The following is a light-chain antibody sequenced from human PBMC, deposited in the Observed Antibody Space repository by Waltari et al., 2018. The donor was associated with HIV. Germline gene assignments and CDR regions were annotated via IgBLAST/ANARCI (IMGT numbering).Light chain of an antibody. CDR1: QTISNY. V-gene: IGKV1-5*03. CDR3: QQYDTYPWT. Sequence: DIQMTQSPSTLSASIGDRVSITCRASQTISNYLAWYQQRPGKAPNVLIYKASDLKSGVPSRFSGSGSGTEFTLLISSLQPDDFATDYSQQYDTYPWTVGQGTRVEIK. CDR2: KAS. J-gene: IGKJ1*01.